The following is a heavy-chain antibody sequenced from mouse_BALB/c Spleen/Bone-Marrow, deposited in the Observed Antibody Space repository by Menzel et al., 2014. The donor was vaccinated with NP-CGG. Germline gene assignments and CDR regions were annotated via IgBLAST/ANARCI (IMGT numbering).Heavy chain of an antibody. Sequence: VQLQQSGPELEKPGASVKISCKASGYSFTGYNMNRVKQSNGKSLEWIGNIDPYYGGTSYNQKFEGKATLTVDKSSSTAYMQLKSLTSEDSAVYYCARRAGYGNPWYFDVWGAGTTVTVSS. V-gene: IGHV1-39*01. D-gene: IGHD2-1*01. CDR2: IDPYYGGT. CDR3: ARRAGYGNPWYFDV. CDR1: GYSFTGYN. J-gene: IGHJ1*01.